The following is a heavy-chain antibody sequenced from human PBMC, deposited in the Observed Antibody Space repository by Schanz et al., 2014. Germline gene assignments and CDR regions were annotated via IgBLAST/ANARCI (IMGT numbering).Heavy chain of an antibody. V-gene: IGHV1-46*01. CDR3: ARGSLAGYVALLMAANDY. J-gene: IGHJ4*02. Sequence: QVHLEQSGPEVKKPGASVKLSCRASGYPFTNYYIHWVRQAPGQGLEWMGIVNPGGGSTSAAQRFQTRVTLTRDTSTGTAYLGLTRLRFEDTAVYYCARGSLAGYVALLMAANDYWGQGTLLTVSS. CDR2: VNPGGGST. CDR1: GYPFTNYY. D-gene: IGHD2-15*01.